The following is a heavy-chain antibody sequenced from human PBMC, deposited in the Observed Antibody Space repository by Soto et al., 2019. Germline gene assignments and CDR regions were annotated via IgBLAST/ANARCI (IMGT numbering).Heavy chain of an antibody. Sequence: QVQLVQSGAEVKKPGSSVKVSCKASGGTFSSYAISWVRQAPGQGLEWMGGIIPIFGTANYAQKFQGRVTVTAAESTSTAYMELSSLRSEDTAVYYCARSRITIFGVVKPSPPWFDYWGQGTLVTVSS. D-gene: IGHD3-3*01. J-gene: IGHJ4*02. CDR1: GGTFSSYA. CDR3: ARSRITIFGVVKPSPPWFDY. CDR2: IIPIFGTA. V-gene: IGHV1-69*12.